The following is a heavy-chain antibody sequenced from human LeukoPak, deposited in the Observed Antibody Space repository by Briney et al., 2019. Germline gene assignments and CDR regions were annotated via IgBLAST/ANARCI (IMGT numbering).Heavy chain of an antibody. Sequence: PSQTLSLTCTVSGGSISSGGYYWSWIRQHPGKGLEWIGYIYYSGSTYYNPSLKSRVTISVDTSKNQSSLKLSSETAADTAVYYCARYCSSTSCTYYYYYGMDVWGKGTTVTVSS. V-gene: IGHV4-31*03. J-gene: IGHJ6*04. D-gene: IGHD2-2*01. CDR2: IYYSGST. CDR3: ARYCSSTSCTYYYYYGMDV. CDR1: GGSISSGGYY.